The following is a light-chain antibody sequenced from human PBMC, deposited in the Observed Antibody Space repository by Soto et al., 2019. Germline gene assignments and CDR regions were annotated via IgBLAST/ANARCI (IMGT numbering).Light chain of an antibody. CDR2: WAS. CDR1: QNVLYSSNNNNY. Sequence: DIVMTQSPDSLAVSLGERATINCKSSQNVLYSSNNNNYLAWYQQKPGQPPKLLIYWASARESGVPDRFSGGGSGTDFTLTISSLQAEDVAVYFCHQYYSTPPTFGQGTKVEIK. V-gene: IGKV4-1*01. CDR3: HQYYSTPPT. J-gene: IGKJ1*01.